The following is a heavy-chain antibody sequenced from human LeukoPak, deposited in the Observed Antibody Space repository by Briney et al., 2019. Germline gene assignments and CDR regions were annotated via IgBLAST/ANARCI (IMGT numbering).Heavy chain of an antibody. D-gene: IGHD5-24*01. V-gene: IGHV3-11*04. CDR2: ISSSGSTI. CDR3: ASAERWLQLLDD. Sequence: PGGSLRLSCAAPGFTFSDYYMSWIRQAPGKGLEWVSYISSSGSTIYYADSVKGRFTISRDNAKNSLYLQMNSLRAEDTAVYHCASAERWLQLLDDWGQGTLVTVSS. CDR1: GFTFSDYY. J-gene: IGHJ4*02.